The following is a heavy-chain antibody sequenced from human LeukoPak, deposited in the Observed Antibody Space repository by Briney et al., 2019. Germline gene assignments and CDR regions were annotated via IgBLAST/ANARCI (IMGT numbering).Heavy chain of an antibody. CDR1: RGSISSYY. Sequence: SETLSLTCTVSRGSISSYYWSWLRQPPGKGLEWIGYIYYSGSTNYNPSLKSRVTISVDTSKNQFSLKLSSVTAADTAVYYCARRYSSSEKYFDYWGQGTLVTVSS. J-gene: IGHJ4*02. D-gene: IGHD6-13*01. CDR2: IYYSGST. CDR3: ARRYSSSEKYFDY. V-gene: IGHV4-59*01.